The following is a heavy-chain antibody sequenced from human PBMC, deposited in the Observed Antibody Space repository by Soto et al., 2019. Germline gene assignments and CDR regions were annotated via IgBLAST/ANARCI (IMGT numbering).Heavy chain of an antibody. CDR1: GFTFSSYG. CDR2: IKHDGSEK. J-gene: IGHJ4*02. V-gene: IGHV3-7*01. D-gene: IGHD1-26*01. CDR3: VRDRSGSYLEGFDY. Sequence: GGSLRLSCAASGFTFSSYGMHWVRQAPGKGLEGVANIKHDGSEKYYVDSVKGRFTISRDNARNSVFLEMKSLRAEDTAVYSCVRDRSGSYLEGFDYWGQGTRVTVSS.